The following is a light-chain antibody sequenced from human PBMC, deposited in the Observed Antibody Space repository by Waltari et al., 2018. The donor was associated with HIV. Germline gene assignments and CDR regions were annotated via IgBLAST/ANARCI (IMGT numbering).Light chain of an antibody. Sequence: SSVLALPHSVPVAPGHRARITSGGPGGGCHSVRGYQQQPGQAPVLVVYDDRDRPSGIPERFSGSNFGSTATLTISRVEAGDEADYYCQVWHRDSEHDVFGTGTKVTVL. CDR1: GGGCHS. V-gene: IGLV3-21*02. CDR2: DDR. J-gene: IGLJ1*01. CDR3: QVWHRDSEHDV.